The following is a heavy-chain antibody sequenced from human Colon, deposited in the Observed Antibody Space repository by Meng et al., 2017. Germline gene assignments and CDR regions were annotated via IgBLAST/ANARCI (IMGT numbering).Heavy chain of an antibody. V-gene: IGHV3-7*01. Sequence: GESLKISCVASGFTFSSHWMSWVRQAPGKGLEWVANINEHGSETVYVDAVRGRFTISRDNAKNSLNLQMNSLRVEDTALYYCARFVAGSERVFVGGQGTTVTVSS. J-gene: IGHJ6*01. CDR2: INEHGSET. CDR1: GFTFSSHW. D-gene: IGHD3-10*01. CDR3: ARFVAGSERVFV.